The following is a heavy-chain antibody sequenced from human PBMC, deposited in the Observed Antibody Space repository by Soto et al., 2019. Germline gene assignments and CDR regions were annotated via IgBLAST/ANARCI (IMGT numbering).Heavy chain of an antibody. CDR3: ASGIAVAGFVGIRWEPFDY. CDR2: TYYRSKWYN. D-gene: IGHD6-19*01. V-gene: IGHV6-1*01. J-gene: IGHJ4*02. CDR1: GDSVSSNSAA. Sequence: QVQLQQSGPGLVKPSQTLSLTCAISGDSVSSNSAAWNWIRQSPSRGLEWLGRTYYRSKWYNDYAVSVKSRITINPDTSKNQFSLQLNSVTPEDTAVYYCASGIAVAGFVGIRWEPFDYWGQGTLVTVSS.